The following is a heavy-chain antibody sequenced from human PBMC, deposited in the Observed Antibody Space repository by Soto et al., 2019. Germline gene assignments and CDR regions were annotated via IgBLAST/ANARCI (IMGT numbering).Heavy chain of an antibody. CDR1: GGSISSSSYY. V-gene: IGHV4-39*01. Sequence: SETLSLTCTVSGGSISSSSYYWGWIRQPPGKGLEWIGSIYYSGSTYYNPSLKSRVTISVDTSKNQFSLKLSSVTAADTAMYYCARLKALGGPLDYWGQGTLVTVSS. D-gene: IGHD3-16*01. CDR2: IYYSGST. CDR3: ARLKALGGPLDY. J-gene: IGHJ4*02.